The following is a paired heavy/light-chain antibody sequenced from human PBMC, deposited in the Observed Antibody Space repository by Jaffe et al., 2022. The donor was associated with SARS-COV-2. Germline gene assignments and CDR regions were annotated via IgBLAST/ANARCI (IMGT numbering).Heavy chain of an antibody. CDR3: AREGSSGIFFQVYYYYMDV. CDR1: GFTFSDYY. D-gene: IGHD3-10*01. J-gene: IGHJ6*03. CDR2: ISGSGSTI. V-gene: IGHV3-11*01. Sequence: QVQLVESGGGLVKPGGSLRLSCAASGFTFSDYYMTWIRQAPGKGLEWVSYISGSGSTIYYADSVKGRFTISRDNAKNSLYLQMNSLRVEDAAVYYCAREGSSGIFFQVYYYYMDVWGKGTTVTVSS.
Light chain of an antibody. Sequence: QSALTQPPSVSAAPGQKVTISCSGSSSNIGNNYVSWYQQLPGTAPKLLIYEDNKRPSGIPDRFSGSKSGTSATLGITGLQTGDEADYYCGTWDSALISSVFGPGTKVTVL. CDR1: SSNIGNNY. CDR2: EDN. J-gene: IGLJ1*01. V-gene: IGLV1-51*02. CDR3: GTWDSALISSV.